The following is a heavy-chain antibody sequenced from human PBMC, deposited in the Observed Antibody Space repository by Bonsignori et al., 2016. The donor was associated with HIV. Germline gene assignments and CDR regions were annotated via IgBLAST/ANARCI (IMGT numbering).Heavy chain of an antibody. CDR3: ATDLGYNWFDP. V-gene: IGHV1-69-2*01. Sequence: WVRQAPGQGLEWMGLVDPEDGETIYAEKFQGRVTITADTSTDTAYMELSSLRSEDTAVYYCATDLGYNWFDPWGQGTLVTVSS. D-gene: IGHD3-16*01. CDR2: VDPEDGET. J-gene: IGHJ5*02.